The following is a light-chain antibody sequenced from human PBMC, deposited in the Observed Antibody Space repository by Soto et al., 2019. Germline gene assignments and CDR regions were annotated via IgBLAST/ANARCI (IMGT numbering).Light chain of an antibody. CDR2: RNN. CDR1: SSSIGSAY. V-gene: IGLV1-47*01. CDR3: AAWDDSLVV. Sequence: QSVLPQPPSASGTPGQTVTISCSGSSSSIGSAYIYWYQHLPGTAPKLLIYRNNQRPSGVPDRLSASKPGISASLAISGLRSEDDADYYCAAWDDSLVVFGGGTKVTVL. J-gene: IGLJ2*01.